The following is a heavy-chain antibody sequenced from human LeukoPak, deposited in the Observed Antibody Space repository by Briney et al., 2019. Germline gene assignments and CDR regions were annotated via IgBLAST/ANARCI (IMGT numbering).Heavy chain of an antibody. D-gene: IGHD3-16*01. J-gene: IGHJ4*02. Sequence: GGSLRLSCEASGFTFSSYWMGWVRQAPGKGLEWVANIKQDGSDKNYVDSVKGRFTISRDNAKNSVYLQMNSLGADDTAVYYCARDNGGALDYWGQGSLVTVSS. CDR3: ARDNGGALDY. CDR1: GFTFSSYW. CDR2: IKQDGSDK. V-gene: IGHV3-7*01.